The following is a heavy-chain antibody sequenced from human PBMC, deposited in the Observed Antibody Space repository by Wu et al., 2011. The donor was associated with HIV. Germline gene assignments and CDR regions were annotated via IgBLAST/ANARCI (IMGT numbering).Heavy chain of an antibody. CDR3: ARSFTLIGAYAAFLDV. Sequence: VQSGAEVKKPGASVKVSCKASGYSFTGYYMHWVRQAPGQGLEWMGWSNPNSGDTNYAQKFQGRVAMTWDTSISTAYMELSRLRSDDTAVYYCARSFTLIGAYAAFLDVWGQGTLVAVS. J-gene: IGHJ4*02. V-gene: IGHV1-2*02. CDR2: SNPNSGDT. D-gene: IGHD2-2*01. CDR1: GYSFTGYY.